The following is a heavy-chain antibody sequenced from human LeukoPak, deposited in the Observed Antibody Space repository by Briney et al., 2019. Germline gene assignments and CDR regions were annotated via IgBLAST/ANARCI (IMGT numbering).Heavy chain of an antibody. J-gene: IGHJ4*02. CDR3: AKGIQLWSNYFDY. Sequence: GRSLRLSCAASGFTFSSYGMHWVRQAPGKGLEWVAVISYDGSNKYYADSVKGRFTNSRDNSKNTLYLQMNSLRAEDTAVYYCAKGIQLWSNYFDYWGQGTLVTVSS. CDR2: ISYDGSNK. V-gene: IGHV3-30*18. D-gene: IGHD5-18*01. CDR1: GFTFSSYG.